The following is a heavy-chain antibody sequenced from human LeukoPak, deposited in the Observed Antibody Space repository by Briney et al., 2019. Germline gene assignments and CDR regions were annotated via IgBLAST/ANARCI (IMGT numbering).Heavy chain of an antibody. CDR1: GGTFSSYA. D-gene: IGHD4/OR15-4a*01. J-gene: IGHJ6*03. Sequence: SSVKVSCKASGGTFSSYAISWVRQAPGQGLEWMGGIIPIFGTANYAQKFRGRVTITTDESTSTAYMELSSLRSEDTAVYYCARVPRADYYMDVWGKGTTVTVSS. V-gene: IGHV1-69*05. CDR2: IIPIFGTA. CDR3: ARVPRADYYMDV.